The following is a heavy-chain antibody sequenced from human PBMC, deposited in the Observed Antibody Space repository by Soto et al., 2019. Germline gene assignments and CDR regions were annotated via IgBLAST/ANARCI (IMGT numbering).Heavy chain of an antibody. Sequence: GGSLRLSCAASGFTFSSYGMHWVRQAPGKGLEWVAVISYDGSNKYYADSVKGRFTISRDNSKNTLYLQMNSLRAEDTAVYYCAKGPMIVVVIPYYFDYWGQGTLVTVSS. CDR3: AKGPMIVVVIPYYFDY. V-gene: IGHV3-30*18. D-gene: IGHD3-22*01. CDR2: ISYDGSNK. J-gene: IGHJ4*02. CDR1: GFTFSSYG.